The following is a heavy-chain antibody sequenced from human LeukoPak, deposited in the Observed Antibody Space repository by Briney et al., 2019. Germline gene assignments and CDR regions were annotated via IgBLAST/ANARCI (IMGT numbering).Heavy chain of an antibody. V-gene: IGHV4-34*01. CDR3: ARAFGYSSSWYQIDY. CDR2: INHSGST. J-gene: IGHJ4*02. CDR1: GGSFSGYY. D-gene: IGHD6-13*01. Sequence: SETLSLTCAVYGGSFSGYYWSWIRQPPGKGLEWIGEINHSGSTNYNPSLKSRVTISVDTSKNQFSLKLSSVTAADTAVYYCARAFGYSSSWYQIDYWGQGTLVTVSS.